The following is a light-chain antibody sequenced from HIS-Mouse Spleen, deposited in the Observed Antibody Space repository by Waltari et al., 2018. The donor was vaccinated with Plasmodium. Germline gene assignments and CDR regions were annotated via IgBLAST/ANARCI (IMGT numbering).Light chain of an antibody. CDR2: GAS. CDR3: QQYNNWSFT. V-gene: IGKV3D-15*01. Sequence: EIVMTQSPATLSVSPGERATLSCRASQSVSSNLAWYQQKPGQAPRLLIYGASTRATGIPARFSGSGSGTEFTLTISCLQSEDFAAYYCQQYNNWSFTFGPGTKVDIK. CDR1: QSVSSN. J-gene: IGKJ3*01.